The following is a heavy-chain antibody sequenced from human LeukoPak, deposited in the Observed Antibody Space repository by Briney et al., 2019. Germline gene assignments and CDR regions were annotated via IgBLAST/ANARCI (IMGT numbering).Heavy chain of an antibody. V-gene: IGHV3-23*01. CDR1: GFTFSSYA. J-gene: IGHJ4*02. CDR2: ISGSGGST. Sequence: PGGSLRLSCAASGFTFSSYAMSWVRQAPGKGLEWVSAISGSGGSTYYADSVKGRFTISRDNSKNTLYLQMNSLRAEDTAVYYCARDETNYDYVWGSYEFDYWGQGTLVTVSS. CDR3: ARDETNYDYVWGSYEFDY. D-gene: IGHD3-16*01.